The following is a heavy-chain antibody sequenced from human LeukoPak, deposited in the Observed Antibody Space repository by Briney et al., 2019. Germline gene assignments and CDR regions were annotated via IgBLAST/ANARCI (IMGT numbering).Heavy chain of an antibody. V-gene: IGHV4-39*07. CDR2: ISGTT. D-gene: IGHD3-10*01. Sequence: SETLSLTCTVSGGSISSNYYYWGWIRQPLGKGLEWIGTISGTTYYTPPLKSRVTISVDTSKNQVSLKLNSVTAADTAVYYCAKSNGYGLVDIWGQGTMVTVSS. J-gene: IGHJ3*02. CDR3: AKSNGYGLVDI. CDR1: GGSISSNYYY.